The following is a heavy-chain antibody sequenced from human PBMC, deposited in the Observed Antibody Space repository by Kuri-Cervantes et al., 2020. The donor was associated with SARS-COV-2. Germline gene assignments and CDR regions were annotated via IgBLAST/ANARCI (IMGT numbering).Heavy chain of an antibody. CDR3: TTDRAITVRPLFDS. D-gene: IGHD6-6*01. CDR2: LKSKSDGGTP. V-gene: IGHV3-15*01. J-gene: IGHJ4*02. Sequence: SCAVSGLTVNEAWMGWVRQAPGRGLEWVGRLKSKSDGGTPDYAAPVKGRFTISGDESKNTLNLQMNSLKTEDTALYYCTTDRAITVRPLFDSWGQGTLVTVSS. CDR1: GLTVNEAW.